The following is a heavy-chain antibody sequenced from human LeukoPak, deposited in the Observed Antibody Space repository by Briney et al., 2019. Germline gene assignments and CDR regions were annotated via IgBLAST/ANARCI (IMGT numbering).Heavy chain of an antibody. D-gene: IGHD5-18*01. V-gene: IGHV1-18*01. CDR2: ISAYNGNT. J-gene: IGHJ6*02. Sequence: GASVKVSCKASGYTFTSYGISWVRQAPGQGLKWMGWISAYNGNTNYAQKLQGRVTMTTDTSTSTAYMELRSLRSDDTAVYYCARDTAMVHYYYYGMDVWGQGTTVTVSS. CDR3: ARDTAMVHYYYYGMDV. CDR1: GYTFTSYG.